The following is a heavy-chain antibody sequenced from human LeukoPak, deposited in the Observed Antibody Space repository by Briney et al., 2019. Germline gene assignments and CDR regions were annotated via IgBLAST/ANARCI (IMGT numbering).Heavy chain of an antibody. J-gene: IGHJ3*02. V-gene: IGHV4-59*12. D-gene: IGHD5-12*01. Sequence: KPSETLSLTCTVSGGSISSYYWSWIRQPPGKGLEWIGYIYYSGSTNYNPSLKSRVTISVDTSKNQFSLKLSSVTAADTAVYYCAREVVGYLDAFDIWGQGTMVTVSS. CDR1: GGSISSYY. CDR3: AREVVGYLDAFDI. CDR2: IYYSGST.